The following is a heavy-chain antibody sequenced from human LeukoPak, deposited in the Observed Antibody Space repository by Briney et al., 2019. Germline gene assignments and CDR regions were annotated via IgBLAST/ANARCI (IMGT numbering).Heavy chain of an antibody. CDR2: LTGSGVVT. J-gene: IGHJ4*02. Sequence: GGSLRLSCAASGFTFSKSAMTWIRQAPGKGLEWVAGLTGSGVVTYHSDAVKGRFIISRDNSKNTLYLQMNSLRPEDTAIYYCAKLFESGTYNNFFHYWGQGTLVTVFS. CDR1: GFTFSKSA. V-gene: IGHV3-23*01. D-gene: IGHD3-10*01. CDR3: AKLFESGTYNNFFHY.